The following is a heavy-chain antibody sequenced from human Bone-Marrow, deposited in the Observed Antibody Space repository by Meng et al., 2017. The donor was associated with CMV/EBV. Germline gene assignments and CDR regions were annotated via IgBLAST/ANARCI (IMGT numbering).Heavy chain of an antibody. V-gene: IGHV3-11*01. J-gene: IGHJ3*02. CDR2: ISERSTTI. D-gene: IGHD3-16*01. Sequence: ASGFTFRGYYMSWIRQAPGKRLEWVAYISERSTTIHYADSVRGRFTISRGNAKNSLGLQMNSLRAEDAAMYYCARVGGPISGAFDIWGQGTMVTVSS. CDR3: ARVGGPISGAFDI. CDR1: GFTFRGYY.